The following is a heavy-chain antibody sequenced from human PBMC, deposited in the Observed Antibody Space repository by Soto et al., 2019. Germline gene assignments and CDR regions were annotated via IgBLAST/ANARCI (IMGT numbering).Heavy chain of an antibody. CDR1: GFTFDYYA. V-gene: IGHV3-9*01. Sequence: GGSLRLSCAASGFTFDYYAMHWGRQAPGKGLEWVSGISWNSGSIGYADSVKGRFTISRDNAKNSLYLQMNSLRAEDTALYYCAKDLSSWHRKDFDYWGQGALVTVSS. CDR2: ISWNSGSI. J-gene: IGHJ4*02. CDR3: AKDLSSWHRKDFDY. D-gene: IGHD6-13*01.